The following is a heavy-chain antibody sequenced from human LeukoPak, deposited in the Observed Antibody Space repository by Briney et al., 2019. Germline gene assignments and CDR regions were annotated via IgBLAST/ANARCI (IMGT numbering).Heavy chain of an antibody. D-gene: IGHD3-10*01. CDR3: ASGAPGDYGSGSYYYYYYGMDV. V-gene: IGHV1-3*01. CDR1: GYTFTSYA. Sequence: ASVKVSCKASGYTFTSYAMHWVRQAPGQRLEWMGWINAGNGNTKYSQKFQGRVTITRDTSASTAYMELSSLRSEDTAVYYCASGAPGDYGSGSYYYYYYGMDVWGQGTTVTVSS. CDR2: INAGNGNT. J-gene: IGHJ6*02.